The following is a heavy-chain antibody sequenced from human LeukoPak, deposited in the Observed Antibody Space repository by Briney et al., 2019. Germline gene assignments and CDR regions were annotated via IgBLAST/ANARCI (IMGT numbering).Heavy chain of an antibody. CDR2: ISSSSSYI. CDR1: GFTFSSYS. D-gene: IGHD2-15*01. CDR3: ARGGSSYCSGGSCYTSYYYYYMDV. Sequence: KSGGSLRLSCAASGFTFSSYSMNWVRQAPGKGLEWVSSISSSSSYIYYADSVKGRFTISRDNAKNSLYLQMNSLRAEDTAVYYCARGGSSYCSGGSCYTSYYYYYMDVWGKGTTVTVSS. J-gene: IGHJ6*03. V-gene: IGHV3-21*01.